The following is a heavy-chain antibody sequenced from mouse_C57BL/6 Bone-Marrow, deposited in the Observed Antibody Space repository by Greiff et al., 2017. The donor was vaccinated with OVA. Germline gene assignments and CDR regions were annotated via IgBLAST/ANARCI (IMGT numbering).Heavy chain of an antibody. CDR3: ARGGTTVVATNFDV. V-gene: IGHV1-82*01. Sequence: QVQLKQSGPELVKPGASVKISCKASGYAFSSSWMNWVKQRPGKGLEWIGRIYPGDGDTNYNGKFKGKATLTADKSSSTAYMQLSSLTSEDSAVYCCARGGTTVVATNFDVWGTGTTVTVSS. J-gene: IGHJ1*03. CDR2: IYPGDGDT. D-gene: IGHD1-1*01. CDR1: GYAFSSSW.